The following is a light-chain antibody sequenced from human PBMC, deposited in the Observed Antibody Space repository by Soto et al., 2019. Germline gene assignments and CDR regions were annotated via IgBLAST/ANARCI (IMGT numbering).Light chain of an antibody. CDR1: SSDVGAYDY. V-gene: IGLV2-14*01. CDR2: EVT. CDR3: SSYTRSSTYV. J-gene: IGLJ1*01. Sequence: QPALTQPASVSASPGQSIAISCSGTSSDVGAYDYVSWYQHHPGKAPKLIIYEVTYRPSGVSNRFSASKSGNTASLTISGLQAEDEADYYCSSYTRSSTYVFGTGTKVTVL.